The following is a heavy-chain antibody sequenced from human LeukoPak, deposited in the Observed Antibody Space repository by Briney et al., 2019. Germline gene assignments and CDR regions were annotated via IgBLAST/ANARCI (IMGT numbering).Heavy chain of an antibody. CDR1: GFTFSSYW. D-gene: IGHD3-3*01. CDR3: ARVFRPSLTVFIIRGAFDI. CDR2: IKQDGSEK. V-gene: IGHV3-7*01. J-gene: IGHJ3*02. Sequence: GGSLRLSCAASGFTFSSYWMSWVRQAPGKGLEWVANIKQDGSEKYYVDSVKGRFTISRDNAKNSLYLQMNSLRVEDTAVYYCARVFRPSLTVFIIRGAFDIWGQGTMVTVSS.